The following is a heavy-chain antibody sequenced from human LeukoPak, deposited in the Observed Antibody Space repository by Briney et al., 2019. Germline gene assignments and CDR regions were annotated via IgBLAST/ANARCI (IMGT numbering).Heavy chain of an antibody. CDR1: GFTFSSYG. Sequence: QPGGSLRLSCAASGFTFSSYGMHWVRQAPGKGLEWVAVIWSDGSNKYYADSVKGRFTISRDNSKNTLYLQMNSLRAEDTAVYYCAREPRLGSSWNYFDYWGQGTLVTVSS. CDR3: AREPRLGSSWNYFDY. D-gene: IGHD6-13*01. J-gene: IGHJ4*02. V-gene: IGHV3-33*01. CDR2: IWSDGSNK.